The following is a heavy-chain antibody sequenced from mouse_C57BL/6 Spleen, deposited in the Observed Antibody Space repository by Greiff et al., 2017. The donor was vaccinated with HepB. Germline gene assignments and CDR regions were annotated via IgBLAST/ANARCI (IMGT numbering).Heavy chain of an antibody. Sequence: QVQLKQPGAELVRPGSSVKLSCKASGYTFTSYWMDWVKQRPGQGLEWIGNIYPSDSETHYNQKFKDKATLTVDKSSSTAYMQLSSLTSEDSAVYYCARVRNYYGSSPYYFDYWGQGTTLTVSS. CDR3: ARVRNYYGSSPYYFDY. D-gene: IGHD1-1*01. V-gene: IGHV1-61*01. CDR2: IYPSDSET. J-gene: IGHJ2*01. CDR1: GYTFTSYW.